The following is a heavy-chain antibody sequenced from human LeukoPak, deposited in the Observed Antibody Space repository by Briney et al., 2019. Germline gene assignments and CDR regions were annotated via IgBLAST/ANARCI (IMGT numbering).Heavy chain of an antibody. Sequence: PGGSLRLSCAASGFTVSSNYMSWVRQAPGKGLEWVSVIYSGGSTYYADSVKGRFTISRDNSKNTLYLQMNSLRAEDTAVYYCARWTAVAGTKSYFDYWGQGTLVTVSS. CDR1: GFTVSSNY. J-gene: IGHJ4*02. CDR3: ARWTAVAGTKSYFDY. CDR2: IYSGGST. D-gene: IGHD6-19*01. V-gene: IGHV3-66*01.